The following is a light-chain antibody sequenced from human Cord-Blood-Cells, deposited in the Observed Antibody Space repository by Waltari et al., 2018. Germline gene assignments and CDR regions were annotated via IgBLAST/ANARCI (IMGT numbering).Light chain of an antibody. J-gene: IGLJ1*01. CDR1: SSDVGGYNY. Sequence: QSALTQPASVSGSPGQSITIPCPGPSSDVGGYNYVPWYQQHPGKAPKLMIYEVSNRPSGVSNRFSGSKSGNTASLTISGLQAEDEADYYCSSYTSSSTLVYVFGTGTKVTVL. V-gene: IGLV2-14*01. CDR2: EVS. CDR3: SSYTSSSTLVYV.